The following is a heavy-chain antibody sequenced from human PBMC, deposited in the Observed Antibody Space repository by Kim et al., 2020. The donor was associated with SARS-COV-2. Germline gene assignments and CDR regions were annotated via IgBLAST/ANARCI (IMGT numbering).Heavy chain of an antibody. J-gene: IGHJ6*02. CDR2: ISSSGSTI. CDR3: ARDLTSGEAAAAGTGYYYYYGVDV. V-gene: IGHV3-11*01. CDR1: GFTFSDNY. Sequence: GGSLRLSCAASGFTFSDNYMSWIRHAPGKGLEWVSYISSSGSTIYYADSVKGRFTISRDNAKNSLYLQMNSLRAEDTAVYYCARDLTSGEAAAAGTGYYYYYGVDVWRQGTSLTVS. D-gene: IGHD6-13*01.